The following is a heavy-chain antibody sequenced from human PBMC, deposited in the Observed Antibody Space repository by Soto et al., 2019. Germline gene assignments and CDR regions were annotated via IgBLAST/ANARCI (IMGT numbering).Heavy chain of an antibody. J-gene: IGHJ4*02. CDR3: ARVADCSGGRCYFSVDY. D-gene: IGHD2-15*01. CDR1: GGSISSGDYY. V-gene: IGHV4-30-4*01. Sequence: SETLSLTCTVSGGSISSGDYYWSWIRQPPGKGLEWIGYIYYGGSTYYNPSLKSRVTISVDTSKNQFSLKLSSVTAADTAVYYCARVADCSGGRCYFSVDYWGQGTLVTVSS. CDR2: IYYGGST.